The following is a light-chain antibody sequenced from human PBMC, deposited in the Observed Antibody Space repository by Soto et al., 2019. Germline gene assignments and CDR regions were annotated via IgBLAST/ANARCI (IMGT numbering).Light chain of an antibody. V-gene: IGKV1-5*01. CDR1: QSISSW. J-gene: IGKJ1*01. Sequence: DIPMTQSPSTLSASVGDRVTINCRASQSISSWLAWYQQKPGKAPKLLIYDASSLESGVPSRFSGSGSGTEFTLTISSLQPDDFATYFCQQYNSYPWTFGQGTKGDI. CDR2: DAS. CDR3: QQYNSYPWT.